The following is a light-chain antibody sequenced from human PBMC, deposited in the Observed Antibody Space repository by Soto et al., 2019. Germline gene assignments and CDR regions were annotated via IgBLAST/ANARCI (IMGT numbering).Light chain of an antibody. V-gene: IGKV3-20*01. CDR2: AS. Sequence: EIVLTQSPGTLSLSPGERATLSCRASQSVSDSYLAWYQQKPGQAPRLLIYASSRATGIPDRFSGSGSGTDFTLSISRLEPEAFAVYYCQRYGTSALFGSGTRVDIK. J-gene: IGKJ3*01. CDR3: QRYGTSAL. CDR1: QSVSDSY.